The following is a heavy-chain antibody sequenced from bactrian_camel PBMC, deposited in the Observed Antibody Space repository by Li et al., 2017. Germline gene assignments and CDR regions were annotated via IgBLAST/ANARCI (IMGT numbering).Heavy chain of an antibody. CDR1: GYTYRSC. Sequence: VQLVESGGGSVQAGGSLRLSCVVSGYTYRSCMGWFRQAPGKEREGVATMRDRTGSTYYADSVKGRFTISEDKAKNTVYLQMNSLKPEDTAMYYCAARGPYCYTKLSVRDFTYWGQGTQVTVS. CDR3: AARGPYCYTKLSVRDFTY. D-gene: IGHD2*01. J-gene: IGHJ6*01. CDR2: MRDRTGST. V-gene: IGHV3S40*01.